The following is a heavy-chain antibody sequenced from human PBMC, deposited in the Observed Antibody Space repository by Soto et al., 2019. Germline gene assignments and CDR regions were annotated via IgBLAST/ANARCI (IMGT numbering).Heavy chain of an antibody. V-gene: IGHV3-30*18. J-gene: IGHJ4*02. CDR1: GFTFSSYG. CDR2: ISYDGSNK. CDR3: AKEPTFDY. Sequence: QVQLVESGGGVVQPGRSLRLSCAASGFTFSSYGMHWVRQAPGKGLEWVAVISYDGSNKYYADSVKGRFTISRDNSKNTLYLQMNSLRAEDTAGYYCAKEPTFDYWGQGTLVTVSS.